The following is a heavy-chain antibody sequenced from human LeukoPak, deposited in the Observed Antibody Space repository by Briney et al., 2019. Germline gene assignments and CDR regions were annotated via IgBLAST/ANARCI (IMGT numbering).Heavy chain of an antibody. CDR1: GFTVSSNY. J-gene: IGHJ3*02. Sequence: GGSLRLSCAASGFTVSSNYMSWVRQAPGKGLEWVSVIYSGGSTYYADSVKGRFTISRDNSKNTLYLQMNSLRAEDTAVYYCARDLYSSSWPYAFDIWGQGTMVTVSS. D-gene: IGHD6-13*01. CDR3: ARDLYSSSWPYAFDI. V-gene: IGHV3-53*01. CDR2: IYSGGST.